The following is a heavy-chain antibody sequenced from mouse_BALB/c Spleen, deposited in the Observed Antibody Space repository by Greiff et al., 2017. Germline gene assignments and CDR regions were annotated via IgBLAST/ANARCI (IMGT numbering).Heavy chain of an antibody. Sequence: EVMLVESGGGLVKLGGSLKLSCAASGFTFSSYYMSWVRQTPEKRLELVAAINSNGGSTYYPDTVKGRFTISRDNAKNTLYLQMSSLKSEDTALYYCARHENDGGGAMDYWGQGTSVTVSS. CDR3: ARHENDGGGAMDY. D-gene: IGHD2-12*01. V-gene: IGHV5-6-2*01. CDR1: GFTFSSYY. CDR2: INSNGGST. J-gene: IGHJ4*01.